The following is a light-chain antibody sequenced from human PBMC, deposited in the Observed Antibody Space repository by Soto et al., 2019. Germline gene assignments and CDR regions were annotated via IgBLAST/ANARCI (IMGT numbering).Light chain of an antibody. V-gene: IGKV3-15*01. J-gene: IGKJ5*01. CDR1: QSVSSN. Sequence: EIVMTQSPATLSVSPGERATLSCRASQSVSSNLAWYQQKPGQAPRLLIYGAATRATGIPARFSGSGSGTAFTLTISRLQSEDFAVYYCQQYNNWPITFGQGTRLEIQ. CDR3: QQYNNWPIT. CDR2: GAA.